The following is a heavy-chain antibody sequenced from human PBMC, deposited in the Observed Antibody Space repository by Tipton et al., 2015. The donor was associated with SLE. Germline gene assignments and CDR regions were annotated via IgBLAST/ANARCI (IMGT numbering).Heavy chain of an antibody. CDR1: GYTFTSYY. Sequence: QLVQSGAEVKKPGASVKVSCKASGYTFTSYYMHWVRQAPGQGLEWMGIINPSGGSTSYAQKFQGRVTMTRDTSTSTVYMELSSLRSEDTAVYYCARTMDSGSYPGRNAFDIWGQGTMVTVSS. CDR2: INPSGGST. D-gene: IGHD1-26*01. CDR3: ARTMDSGSYPGRNAFDI. J-gene: IGHJ3*02. V-gene: IGHV1-46*01.